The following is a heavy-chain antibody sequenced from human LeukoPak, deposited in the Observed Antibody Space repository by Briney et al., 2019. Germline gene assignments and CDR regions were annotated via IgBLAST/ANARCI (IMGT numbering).Heavy chain of an antibody. D-gene: IGHD1-26*01. CDR2: ISWNSGSI. CDR1: GFTFDDYA. Sequence: GGSLRLSCAASGFTFDDYAMHWVRQAPGKGLEWVSGISWNSGSIGYADSVKGRFTISRDNAKNSLYLQMNSLRAEDTAVYYCARDIVGATHTCFDYWGQGTLVTVSS. J-gene: IGHJ4*02. CDR3: ARDIVGATHTCFDY. V-gene: IGHV3-9*01.